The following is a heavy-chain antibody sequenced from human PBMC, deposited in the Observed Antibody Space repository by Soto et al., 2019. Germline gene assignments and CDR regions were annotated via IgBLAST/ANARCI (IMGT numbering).Heavy chain of an antibody. D-gene: IGHD3-22*01. J-gene: IGHJ5*02. CDR3: ARDSSGARSWFDP. V-gene: IGHV4-4*02. CDR2: IYHSGST. CDR1: GGSISSSNW. Sequence: PSETLSLTCAVSGGSISSSNWWSWVRQPPGKGLEWIGEIYHSGSTNYNPSLKSRVTISVDKSKNQFSLKLSSVTAADTAVYYCARDSSGARSWFDPWGQGTLVTVSS.